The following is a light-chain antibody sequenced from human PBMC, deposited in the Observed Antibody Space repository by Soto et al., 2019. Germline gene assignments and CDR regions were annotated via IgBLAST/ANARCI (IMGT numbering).Light chain of an antibody. CDR1: QDISRW. J-gene: IGKJ5*01. Sequence: DIQMTQSPSSVSASVGDRVTITCRASQDISRWLAWYQQKPGKAPQLLISAASTLHSGVSSRFSGSGSGTDFTLTISSLQPEDFATYSCQQGNDFPVTFGQGTRLEIK. CDR2: AAS. V-gene: IGKV1D-12*01. CDR3: QQGNDFPVT.